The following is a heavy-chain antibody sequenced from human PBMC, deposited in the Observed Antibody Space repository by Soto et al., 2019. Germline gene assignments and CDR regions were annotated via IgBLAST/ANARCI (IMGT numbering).Heavy chain of an antibody. D-gene: IGHD1-26*01. Sequence: GGSLRLSCAASGFTFSSYGMHWVRQAPGKGLEWVAVISYDGSNKYYADSVKGRFTISRDNSKNTLYLQMNSLRAEDTAVYYCAKDGGGSSYFYYYYYGMDVWGQGTTVTVSS. J-gene: IGHJ6*02. CDR2: ISYDGSNK. CDR1: GFTFSSYG. V-gene: IGHV3-30*18. CDR3: AKDGGGSSYFYYYYYGMDV.